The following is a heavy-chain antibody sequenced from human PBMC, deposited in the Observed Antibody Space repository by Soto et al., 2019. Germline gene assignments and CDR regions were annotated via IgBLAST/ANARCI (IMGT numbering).Heavy chain of an antibody. CDR2: IKSKTDGGTT. CDR3: TTSLPVTTATFPPTIDY. V-gene: IGHV3-15*01. J-gene: IGHJ4*02. Sequence: GGSLRLSCAASGFTFSNAWMNWVRQAPGKGLEWVGHIKSKTDGGTTDYAAPVKGRFTISRDDAKNTLCLQMNNLKTEDTAIYYCTTSLPVTTATFPPTIDYWGQGTLVTVSS. D-gene: IGHD4-4*01. CDR1: GFTFSNAW.